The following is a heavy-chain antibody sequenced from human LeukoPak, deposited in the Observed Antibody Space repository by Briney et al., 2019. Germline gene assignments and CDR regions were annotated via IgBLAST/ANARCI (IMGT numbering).Heavy chain of an antibody. CDR1: GYSFTSYW. V-gene: IGHV5-51*01. CDR2: IYPGNSDT. D-gene: IGHD5-12*01. Sequence: GESPKTCCMGSGYSFTSYWICCGRQMPGKRLQWRGVIYPGNSDTRYSPSFQGQVTISADTSISTACLRWSSLKASDTAMYYCARHGFGPITGHWFAAWREGTLVTVSS. J-gene: IGHJ5*02. CDR3: ARHGFGPITGHWFAA.